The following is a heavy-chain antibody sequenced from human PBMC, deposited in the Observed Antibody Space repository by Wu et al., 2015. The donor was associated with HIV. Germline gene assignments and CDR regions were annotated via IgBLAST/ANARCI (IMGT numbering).Heavy chain of an antibody. CDR1: GYTFTGFS. CDR2: INPNSGGT. V-gene: IGHV1-2*02. J-gene: IGHJ4*02. D-gene: IGHD6-13*01. CDR3: AGRSERSSSWLLDH. Sequence: QVQLVQSGAEVKKPGASVKVSCKASGYTFTGFSLHWVRLAPGQGLEWIGRINPNSGGTNYAQKFQGRVTITTDESTSTTYMELTSLRSEDTAVYYCAGRSERSSSWLLDHWGQGTLVTVSS.